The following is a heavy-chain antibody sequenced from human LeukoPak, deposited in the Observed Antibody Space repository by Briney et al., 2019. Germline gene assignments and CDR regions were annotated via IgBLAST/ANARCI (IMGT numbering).Heavy chain of an antibody. J-gene: IGHJ4*02. CDR1: GYTFTSYG. CDR2: ISAYNGNT. Sequence: ASVKVSCKASGYTFTSYGISWVRQAPGQGLEWMGWISAYNGNTNYAQKLQGRVTMTRNTSISTAYMELSSLRSEDTAVYYCARGTYYYGSGSYYFDYWGQGTLVTVSS. D-gene: IGHD3-10*01. V-gene: IGHV1-18*01. CDR3: ARGTYYYGSGSYYFDY.